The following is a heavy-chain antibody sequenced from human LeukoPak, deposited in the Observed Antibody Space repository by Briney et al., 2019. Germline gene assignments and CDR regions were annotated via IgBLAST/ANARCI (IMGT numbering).Heavy chain of an antibody. CDR2: IPGRGGNT. CDR1: GLIFSSYA. Sequence: GGSLRLSCGVSGLIFSSYAMSWVRQAPGKGLEWVSGIPGRGGNTFYADSVKGRFTISRDNSKNTLYLQMNSLRADDTAVYYCVKDVLSYDILTGSAYWGPGTLVTVSP. V-gene: IGHV3-23*01. J-gene: IGHJ4*02. CDR3: VKDVLSYDILTGSAY. D-gene: IGHD3-9*01.